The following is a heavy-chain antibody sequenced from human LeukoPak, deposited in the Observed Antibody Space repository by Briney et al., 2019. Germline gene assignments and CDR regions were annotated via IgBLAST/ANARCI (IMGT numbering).Heavy chain of an antibody. CDR3: ARASGELLNAY. V-gene: IGHV3-30-3*01. D-gene: IGHD1-26*01. J-gene: IGHJ4*02. CDR1: GFTFSSYA. Sequence: GGSLRLPCAASGFTFSSYAMHWVRQAPGKGLEWVAVISYDGSNKYYADSVKGRFTISRDNSKNTLYLQMNSLRAEDTAVYYCARASGELLNAYWGQGTLVTVSS. CDR2: ISYDGSNK.